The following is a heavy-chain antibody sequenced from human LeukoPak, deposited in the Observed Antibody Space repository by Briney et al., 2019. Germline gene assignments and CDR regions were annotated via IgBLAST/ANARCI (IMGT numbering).Heavy chain of an antibody. J-gene: IGHJ3*02. D-gene: IGHD3-16*01. Sequence: KPSETLSLTCTVSGGSFSSYYWSWIRQPPGKGLEWIGSIYYSGSTYYNPSLKSRVTISVDTSKNQFSLKLSSVTAADTAVYYCASLSFLRVWGTEGAFDIWGQGTMVTVSS. CDR1: GGSFSSYY. CDR2: IYYSGST. CDR3: ASLSFLRVWGTEGAFDI. V-gene: IGHV4-59*12.